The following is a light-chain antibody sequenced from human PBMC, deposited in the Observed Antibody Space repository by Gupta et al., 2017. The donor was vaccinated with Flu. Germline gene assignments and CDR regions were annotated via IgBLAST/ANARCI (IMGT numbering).Light chain of an antibody. Sequence: QSVLTPPPSASGTPGQRVTISCSGSSSNIGSNTVNWYQQLPGTAPKLLIYNDSQRPSGVPDRFSGSKSGTSASLAIGGLQSEDEADYYCTTWDDSLNVVLFGGGTKLTIL. CDR3: TTWDDSLNVVL. J-gene: IGLJ2*01. V-gene: IGLV1-44*01. CDR2: NDS. CDR1: SSNIGSNT.